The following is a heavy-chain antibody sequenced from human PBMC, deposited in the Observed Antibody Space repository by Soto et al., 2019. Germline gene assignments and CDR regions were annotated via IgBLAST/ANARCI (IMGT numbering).Heavy chain of an antibody. CDR2: VNPSTGNT. Sequence: ASVKVSCKASGYTFTNNPMHWVRQAPGQGLEWMGVVNPSTGNTGYAQRFQGRVTMTRDASTSTVYMELSSLRSEDTAVYYCARLAYSSASGSHFDYWGKGALVTVSS. CDR1: GYTFTNNP. D-gene: IGHD3-10*01. CDR3: ARLAYSSASGSHFDY. J-gene: IGHJ4*02. V-gene: IGHV1-46*03.